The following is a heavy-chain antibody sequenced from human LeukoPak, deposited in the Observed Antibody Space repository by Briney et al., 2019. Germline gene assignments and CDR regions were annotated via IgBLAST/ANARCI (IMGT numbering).Heavy chain of an antibody. V-gene: IGHV1-2*02. D-gene: IGHD2-8*01. CDR2: INPNSGGT. CDR1: GYTFTGYY. Sequence: ASVKVSCKASGYTFTGYYMHWVRQAPGQGLEWMGWINPNSGGTNYALKFQGRVTMTRDTSISTAFMELRSLRSDDTAVYYCARDVLRPEYFQHWGQGTLVTVSS. CDR3: ARDVLRPEYFQH. J-gene: IGHJ1*01.